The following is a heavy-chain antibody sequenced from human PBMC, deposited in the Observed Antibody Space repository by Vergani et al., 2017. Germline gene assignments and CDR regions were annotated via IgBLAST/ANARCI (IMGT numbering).Heavy chain of an antibody. CDR3: ARGDVLMVYATYFDY. Sequence: EVQLVESGGGLVQPGGSLRLSCAASGFTFSSYSMNWVRQAPGKGLEWVSYISSSSSTIYYADSVKGRFTISRDNSKNTLYLQMNSLRAEDTAVYYCARGDVLMVYATYFDYWGQGTLVTVSS. CDR1: GFTFSSYS. CDR2: ISSSSSTI. D-gene: IGHD2-8*01. J-gene: IGHJ4*02. V-gene: IGHV3-48*01.